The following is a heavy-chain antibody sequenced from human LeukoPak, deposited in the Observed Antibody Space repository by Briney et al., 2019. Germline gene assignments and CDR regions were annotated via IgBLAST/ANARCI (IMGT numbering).Heavy chain of an antibody. V-gene: IGHV3-48*02. Sequence: PGGSLRLSCAASGFTFSSYSMNWVRQAPGKGLEWVSYISSSSSTIYYADSVKGRFTISRDNAKNSLYLQMNSLGDEDTAVYYCARDLLPSDWGQGTLVTVSS. J-gene: IGHJ4*02. D-gene: IGHD2-15*01. CDR2: ISSSSSTI. CDR3: ARDLLPSD. CDR1: GFTFSSYS.